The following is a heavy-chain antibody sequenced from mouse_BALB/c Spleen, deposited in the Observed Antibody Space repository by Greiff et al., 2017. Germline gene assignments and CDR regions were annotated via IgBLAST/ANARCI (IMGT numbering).Heavy chain of an antibody. Sequence: VQLQQSGAELVRPGSSVKISCTASGYAFSSYWMNWVKQRPGQGLEWIGQIYPGDGDTNYNGKFKGKATLTADKSSSTAYMQLSSLTSEDSAVYFCARFDGNYEDYYAMDYWGQGTSVTVSS. V-gene: IGHV1-80*01. CDR2: IYPGDGDT. CDR1: GYAFSSYW. D-gene: IGHD2-1*01. J-gene: IGHJ4*01. CDR3: ARFDGNYEDYYAMDY.